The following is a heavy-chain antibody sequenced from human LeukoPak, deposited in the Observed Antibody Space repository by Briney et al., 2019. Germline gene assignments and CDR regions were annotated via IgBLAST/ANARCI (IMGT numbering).Heavy chain of an antibody. Sequence: PGGSLRLSCAASGFTFSTYGMHWGRQAPGKGREGVAVISYDGSNKYYTDSVKGRFTIYRDNSKNTLYLQMNSLRAEDTAVYYCAKASNGGSYYGVIIDYWGQGTLVTVSS. CDR2: ISYDGSNK. CDR1: GFTFSTYG. J-gene: IGHJ4*02. CDR3: AKASNGGSYYGVIIDY. V-gene: IGHV3-30*18. D-gene: IGHD1-26*01.